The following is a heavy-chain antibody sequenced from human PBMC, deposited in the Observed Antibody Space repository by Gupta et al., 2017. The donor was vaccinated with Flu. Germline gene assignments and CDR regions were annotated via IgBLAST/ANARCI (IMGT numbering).Heavy chain of an antibody. J-gene: IGHJ2*01. CDR3: ARDRGYCSGGSCHGYFDL. CDR1: GGTFSSYA. CDR2: IIPIFGTA. V-gene: IGHV1-69*06. Sequence: QVQLVQSGAEVKKPGSSVKVSCKASGGTFSSYAISWVRQAPGQGLEWMGGIIPIFGTANYAQKFQGRVTITADKSTSTAYMELSSLRSEDTAVYYCARDRGYCSGGSCHGYFDLWGRGTLVTVSS. D-gene: IGHD2-15*01.